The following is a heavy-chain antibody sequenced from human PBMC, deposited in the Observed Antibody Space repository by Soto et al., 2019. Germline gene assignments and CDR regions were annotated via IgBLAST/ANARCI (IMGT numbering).Heavy chain of an antibody. Sequence: SETLSLTCTVSGGSISSYYWSWIRQPPGKGLEWIGYIYYSGSTNYNPSLKSRVTISVDTSKNKFSLKLSSVTAADTAVYYCARLGTLDYDILTGHLAFDIWGQGTMVTVSS. CDR3: ARLGTLDYDILTGHLAFDI. V-gene: IGHV4-59*08. D-gene: IGHD3-9*01. CDR2: IYYSGST. J-gene: IGHJ3*02. CDR1: GGSISSYY.